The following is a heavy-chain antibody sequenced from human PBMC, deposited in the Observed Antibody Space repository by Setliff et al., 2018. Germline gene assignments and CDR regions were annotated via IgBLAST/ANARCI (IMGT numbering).Heavy chain of an antibody. CDR2: IRPYIGHT. J-gene: IGHJ3*02. CDR3: ARVVAHTHFYDRSDYYFDGLDI. V-gene: IGHV1-18*01. CDR1: GYNLDDFG. D-gene: IGHD3-22*01. Sequence: ASVKVSCKASGYNLDDFGINWLRQAPGQGLEWMGWIRPYIGHTIYAQKFQGRVTMTTDAPTSTAYMELTSRRHDGTAVYYCARVVAHTHFYDRSDYYFDGLDIWGQEAKVTVSS.